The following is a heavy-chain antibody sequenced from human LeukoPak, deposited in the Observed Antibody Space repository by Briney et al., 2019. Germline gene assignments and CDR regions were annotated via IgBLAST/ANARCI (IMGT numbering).Heavy chain of an antibody. CDR2: IYYSGST. CDR1: GGSISSYY. CDR3: ARCDSSDYGGNWFDP. Sequence: SETLSLTCTVSGGSISSYYWSWIRQHPGKGLEWIGYIYYSGSTYYNPSLKSRVTISVDTSKNQFSLKLSSVTAADTAVYYCARCDSSDYGGNWFDPWGQGTLVTVSS. D-gene: IGHD3-22*01. J-gene: IGHJ5*02. V-gene: IGHV4-59*06.